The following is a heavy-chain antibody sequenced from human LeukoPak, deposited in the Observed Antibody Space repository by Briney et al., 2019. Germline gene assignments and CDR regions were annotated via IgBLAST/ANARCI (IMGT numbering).Heavy chain of an antibody. V-gene: IGHV3-23*01. Sequence: GGSRRLSCAASGFTFSSNAMSWVRKAPGKGLEWVSAISGSGGSTYYADSVKGRFTISRDNSKNTLYLQMNSLRAEDTAVYYCAKGTPSWDHYWGQGTLVTVSS. J-gene: IGHJ4*02. D-gene: IGHD7-27*01. CDR2: ISGSGGST. CDR3: AKGTPSWDHY. CDR1: GFTFSSNA.